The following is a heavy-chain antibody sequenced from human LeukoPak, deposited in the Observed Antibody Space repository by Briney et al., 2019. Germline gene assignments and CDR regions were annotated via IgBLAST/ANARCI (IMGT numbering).Heavy chain of an antibody. CDR1: GFTFSSYA. V-gene: IGHV3-30*04. D-gene: IGHD2-15*01. CDR2: ISYDGSNK. Sequence: GRSLRLSCAASGFTFSSYAMHWVRQAPGKGLEWVAVISYDGSNKYYADSVKDRFTISRDNSKNTLYLQMNSLRAEDTAVYYCARDPRGYCSGGSCYSGYYFDYWGQGTLVTVSS. CDR3: ARDPRGYCSGGSCYSGYYFDY. J-gene: IGHJ4*02.